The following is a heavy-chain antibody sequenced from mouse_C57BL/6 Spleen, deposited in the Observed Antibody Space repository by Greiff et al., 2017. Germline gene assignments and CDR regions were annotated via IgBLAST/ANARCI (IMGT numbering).Heavy chain of an antibody. CDR3: ARNERVYYAMDY. J-gene: IGHJ4*01. CDR1: GFSLTSYG. Sequence: QVQLQQSGPGLVQPSQSLSITCTVSGFSLTSYGVHWVRQSPGKGLEWLGVIWSGGSTDYNAAFISSLSISKDNSKSQVFFKMNSLQADDTAIYYCARNERVYYAMDYWGQGTSVTVSS. CDR2: IWSGGST. V-gene: IGHV2-2*01.